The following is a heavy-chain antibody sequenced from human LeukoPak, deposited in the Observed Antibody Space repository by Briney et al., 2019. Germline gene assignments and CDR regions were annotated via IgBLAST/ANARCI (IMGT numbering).Heavy chain of an antibody. CDR1: GGSISSSTYY. Sequence: KSSETLSLTCTVSGGSISSSTYYWGWIRQPPGRGLEWIGTIYYSGSTYYNPSLRSRVTVSVDTSKNQFSLKLSPVTAADTAVYYCASLGSYYFDYWGQGTLVTVSS. D-gene: IGHD1-26*01. CDR2: IYYSGST. V-gene: IGHV4-39*01. CDR3: ASLGSYYFDY. J-gene: IGHJ4*02.